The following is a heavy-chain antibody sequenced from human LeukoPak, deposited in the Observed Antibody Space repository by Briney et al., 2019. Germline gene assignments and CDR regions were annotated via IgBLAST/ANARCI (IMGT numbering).Heavy chain of an antibody. CDR1: GGSFSDYH. V-gene: IGHV4-34*01. CDR2: INHSGST. D-gene: IGHD3-22*01. Sequence: SETLSLTCAVYGGSFSDYHWSWTRQPPGKGLEWIGEINHSGSTTYNPSLKSRVTISIDTSKNQFSLKLSSVTAADTAVYYCARGTLKMYYYDSSGSYFDYWGQGTLVTVSS. CDR3: ARGTLKMYYYDSSGSYFDY. J-gene: IGHJ4*02.